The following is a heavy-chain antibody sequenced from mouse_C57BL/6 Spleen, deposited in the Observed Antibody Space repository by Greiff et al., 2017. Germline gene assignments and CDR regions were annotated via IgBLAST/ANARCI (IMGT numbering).Heavy chain of an antibody. V-gene: IGHV5-17*01. D-gene: IGHD4-1*01. Sequence: DVMLVESGGGLVKPGGSLKLSCAASGFTFSDYGMHWVRQAPEKGLEWVAYISSGSSTIYYADTVKGRFTSSRDNVKSTLFLQMTSLRSEDTAMYYCETNWDVGAMGYWGQGTSVTVSS. CDR1: GFTFSDYG. CDR2: ISSGSSTI. J-gene: IGHJ4*01. CDR3: ETNWDVGAMGY.